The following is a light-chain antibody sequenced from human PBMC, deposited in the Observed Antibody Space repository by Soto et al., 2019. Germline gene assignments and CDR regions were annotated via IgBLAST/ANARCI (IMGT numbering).Light chain of an antibody. CDR1: QSVSSSF. CDR3: QQYDNSPLT. J-gene: IGKJ4*01. Sequence: EIVLTQSPGTLSLSPGERATLSCRASQSVSSSFLAWYQQKPGQAPRLLIYGASRRATGIPDRFSGSWSWTDFALTISRLEPEDLAVYYCQQYDNSPLTFGGGTKVEIK. V-gene: IGKV3-20*01. CDR2: GAS.